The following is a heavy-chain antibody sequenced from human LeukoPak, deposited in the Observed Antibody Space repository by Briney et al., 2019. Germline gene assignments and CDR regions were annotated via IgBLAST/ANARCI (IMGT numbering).Heavy chain of an antibody. J-gene: IGHJ4*02. CDR1: GFTFNIYA. CDR3: VRDRPNYHESNGHYYNRDGDN. D-gene: IGHD3-22*01. V-gene: IGHV3-23*01. Sequence: GGSLRLSCAASGFTFNIYAMSWVRLTPGKGLQWVASMCGTAGCTFYSDSVKGRFTISRDNSMDTLYLQMDSLSPEDTAIYYCVRDRPNYHESNGHYYNRDGDNWGQGTLVTVS. CDR2: MCGTAGCT.